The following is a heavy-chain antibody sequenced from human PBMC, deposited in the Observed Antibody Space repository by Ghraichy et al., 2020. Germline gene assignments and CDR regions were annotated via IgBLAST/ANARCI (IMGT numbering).Heavy chain of an antibody. Sequence: LSLTCAASGFTFSSYAMSWVRQAPGKGLEWVSAISGSGGSTYYADSVKGRFTISRDNSKNTLYLQMNSLRAEDTAVYYCAKEDSTVLRFLEWLLLGFDYWGQGTLVTVSS. D-gene: IGHD3-3*01. V-gene: IGHV3-23*01. CDR3: AKEDSTVLRFLEWLLLGFDY. J-gene: IGHJ4*02. CDR2: ISGSGGST. CDR1: GFTFSSYA.